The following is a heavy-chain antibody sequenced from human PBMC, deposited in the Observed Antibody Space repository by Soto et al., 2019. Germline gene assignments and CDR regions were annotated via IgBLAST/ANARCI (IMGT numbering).Heavy chain of an antibody. V-gene: IGHV3-48*03. CDR2: ISSSGSTI. CDR3: ARGLLLWFGELSRIYDY. Sequence: GGSLRLSCAASGFTFSSYEMNWFRQAPGKGLEWVSYISSSGSTIYYADSVKGRFTISRDNAKNSLYLQMNSLRAEDTAVYYCARGLLLWFGELSRIYDYWGQGTLVTVSS. CDR1: GFTFSSYE. J-gene: IGHJ4*02. D-gene: IGHD3-10*01.